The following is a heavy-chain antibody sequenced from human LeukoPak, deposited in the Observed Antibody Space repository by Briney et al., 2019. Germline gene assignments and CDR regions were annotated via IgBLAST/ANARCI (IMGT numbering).Heavy chain of an antibody. CDR1: GYTFTSYG. J-gene: IGHJ3*02. CDR2: ISAYNGNT. D-gene: IGHD3-10*01. CDR3: ARERTTILSGRDAFDI. Sequence: GASVKVSCKASGYTFTSYGVSWVRQAPGQGLEWMGWISAYNGNTNYAQKLQGRVTMTTDTSTSTAYMELRSLRSDDTAVYYCARERTTILSGRDAFDIWGQGTMVTVSS. V-gene: IGHV1-18*01.